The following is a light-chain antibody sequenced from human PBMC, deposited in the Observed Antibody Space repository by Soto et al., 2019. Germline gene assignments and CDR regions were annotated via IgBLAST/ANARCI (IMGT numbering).Light chain of an antibody. CDR2: AAS. CDR1: QGISIY. V-gene: IGKV1-8*01. Sequence: AMLTTEPPSACYAARGDRVSITSVSSQGISIYLAWYQQKPGKAPKLLIYAASTLQSGVPSRFSGSGSGTDFTLTISCLQSEDSATYSRQQYYSYPLITFGQGTRLEIK. J-gene: IGKJ5*01. CDR3: QQYYSYPLIT.